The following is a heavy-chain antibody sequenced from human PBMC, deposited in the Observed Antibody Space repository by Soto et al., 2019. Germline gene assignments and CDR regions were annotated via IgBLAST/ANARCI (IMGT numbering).Heavy chain of an antibody. D-gene: IGHD6-19*01. CDR1: GYTFTDYY. Sequence: QVQLVQSGAEVKKPGASVKVSCKASGYTFTDYYIHWVRQAPGQGLEWMGWINPKSGGTKYAQKFQGRVTMTRATSISTAYMELSRLRSDDTAVYYCAREVAVADNEGFDIWGQGTMVTVSS. V-gene: IGHV1-2*02. J-gene: IGHJ3*02. CDR2: INPKSGGT. CDR3: AREVAVADNEGFDI.